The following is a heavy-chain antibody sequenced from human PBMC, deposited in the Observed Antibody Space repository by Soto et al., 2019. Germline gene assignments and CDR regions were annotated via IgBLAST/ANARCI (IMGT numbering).Heavy chain of an antibody. Sequence: ASVKVSCKVSGYTLTELSMHWVRQAPGKGLEWMGCFDAEDGETIYAQKFQGRVTMTTDTSTSTAYMDLRSLRSDDTAVYYCARDTGYLDYWGQGTLVTVSS. CDR3: ARDTGYLDY. J-gene: IGHJ4*02. D-gene: IGHD2-8*02. CDR1: GYTLTELS. CDR2: FDAEDGET. V-gene: IGHV1-24*01.